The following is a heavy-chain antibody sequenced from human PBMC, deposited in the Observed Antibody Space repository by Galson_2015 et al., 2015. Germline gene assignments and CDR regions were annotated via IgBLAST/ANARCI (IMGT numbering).Heavy chain of an antibody. CDR3: ATSLSRDYGRLNDAFDI. J-gene: IGHJ3*02. V-gene: IGHV1-69*13. CDR1: GGTFSSYA. D-gene: IGHD4-17*01. CDR2: IIPIFGTA. Sequence: SVKVSCKASGGTFSSYAISWVRQAPGQGLEWMGGIIPIFGTANYAQKFQGRVTITADESTSTAYTELSSLRSEDTAVYYCATSLSRDYGRLNDAFDIWGQGTMVTVSS.